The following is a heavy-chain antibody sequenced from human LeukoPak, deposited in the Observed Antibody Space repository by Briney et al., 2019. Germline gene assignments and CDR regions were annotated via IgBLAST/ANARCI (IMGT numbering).Heavy chain of an antibody. CDR3: ASLQGGNSDWLDP. D-gene: IGHD4-23*01. Sequence: ASVKVSCKASVYTLTGYYMHWVRQAPGQGLEWMGRINPYNGGTTYAQSFQGRVTLTRDTSITTVYLELTGLRSDDTAVYYCASLQGGNSDWLDPWGQGTLVTVSS. CDR2: INPYNGGT. J-gene: IGHJ5*02. V-gene: IGHV1-2*06. CDR1: VYTLTGYY.